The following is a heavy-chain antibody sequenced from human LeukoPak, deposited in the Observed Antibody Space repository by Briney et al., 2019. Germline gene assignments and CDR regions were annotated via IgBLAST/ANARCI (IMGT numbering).Heavy chain of an antibody. J-gene: IGHJ4*02. CDR3: AREGYSSLSFDY. V-gene: IGHV3-7*01. CDR1: GFTFSSHW. D-gene: IGHD6-19*01. Sequence: PGGSLRLSCAASGFTFSSHWMNWVRQAPGKGLEWVANIKQDGSEKHYMDSVKGRFTISRDNAKNSLYLQMNSLRAEDTAVYYCAREGYSSLSFDYWRQGTLVTVSS. CDR2: IKQDGSEK.